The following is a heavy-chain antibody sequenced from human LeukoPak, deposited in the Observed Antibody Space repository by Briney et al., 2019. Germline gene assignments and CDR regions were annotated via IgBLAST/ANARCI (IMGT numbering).Heavy chain of an antibody. V-gene: IGHV3-48*03. CDR1: GFTFSSYE. CDR3: ARDGYLATTS. J-gene: IGHJ5*02. Sequence: GGSLRLSCAASGFTFSSYEMNWVRQAPGKGLEWVSYISSSGSTIYYADSVKGRFTISRDNAKNSLYLQMNSLRAEDTAVYYCARDGYLATTSWGQGTLVTVSP. D-gene: IGHD2/OR15-2a*01. CDR2: ISSSGSTI.